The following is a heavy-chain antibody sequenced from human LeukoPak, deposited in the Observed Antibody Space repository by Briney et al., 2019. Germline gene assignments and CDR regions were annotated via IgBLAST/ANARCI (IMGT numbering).Heavy chain of an antibody. Sequence: SETLSLTCTVSGGSISGHYWSWIRQPPGKGLEWIGYIHYTGRTDYSPSLKSRVSLSVDPSKNQFSLELTSVTAADTAIYYCARANGWAAPNDYWGQGTLVTVSS. CDR3: ARANGWAAPNDY. J-gene: IGHJ4*02. CDR2: IHYTGRT. CDR1: GGSISGHY. D-gene: IGHD1-26*01. V-gene: IGHV4-59*11.